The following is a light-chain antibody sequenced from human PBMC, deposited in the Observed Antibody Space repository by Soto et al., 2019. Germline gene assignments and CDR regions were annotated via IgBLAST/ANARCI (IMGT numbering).Light chain of an antibody. Sequence: QSVLTQPPSASGSPGQSVTISCTGTSSDIGAYNYVSWFQQHPGEAPKLIISEVNKRPSGVPERFSGSKSGNTASLTVSGLQAEDEADYYCTSEGGRDHLVFGGGTKVTVL. CDR1: SSDIGAYNY. CDR3: TSEGGRDHLV. J-gene: IGLJ3*02. CDR2: EVN. V-gene: IGLV2-8*01.